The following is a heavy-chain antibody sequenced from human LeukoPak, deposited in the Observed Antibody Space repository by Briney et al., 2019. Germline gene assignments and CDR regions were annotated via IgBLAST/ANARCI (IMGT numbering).Heavy chain of an antibody. V-gene: IGHV1-69*04. Sequence: SVNVSCQASGGTFSSYTISWVRQAPGQGLEWMGRIIPILGIANYAQKFQGRVTITADKSTSTAYMELSSLRSEDTAVYYCARETVNWFDPWGQGTLVTVSS. D-gene: IGHD2-21*02. J-gene: IGHJ5*02. CDR1: GGTFSSYT. CDR3: ARETVNWFDP. CDR2: IIPILGIA.